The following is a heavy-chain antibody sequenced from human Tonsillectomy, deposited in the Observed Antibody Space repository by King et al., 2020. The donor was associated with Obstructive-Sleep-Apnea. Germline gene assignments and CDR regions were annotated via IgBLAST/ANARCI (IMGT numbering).Heavy chain of an antibody. CDR2: SMLNSGSM. D-gene: IGHD1-1*01. V-gene: IGHV3-9*01. Sequence: VQLVESGGGLVQPGRSLRLSCAAAGLTCDDYAMHWGRQAPGECRGVGSGSMLNSGSMGYVDSVKGRVTISRENAKNSLYLQMNSLSAADTALYYCANLAGGGTYGMDVWGQGTTVTVSS. CDR3: ANLAGGGTYGMDV. CDR1: GLTCDDYA. J-gene: IGHJ6*02.